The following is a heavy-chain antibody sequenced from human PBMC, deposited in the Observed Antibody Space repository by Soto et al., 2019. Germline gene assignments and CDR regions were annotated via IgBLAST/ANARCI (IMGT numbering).Heavy chain of an antibody. D-gene: IGHD5-12*01. J-gene: IGHJ4*02. CDR3: ARRQWLRIFDC. CDR2: INDGGSA. CDR1: GGSFSGYS. V-gene: IGHV4-34*01. Sequence: SETLSLTCAVYGGSFSGYSWTWIRQSPGKGLEWIGQINDGGSANYNPSLKSRVTISVDTSNNEFFLELSSLTAADTAVYYCARRQWLRIFDCWGQGTLVTVSS.